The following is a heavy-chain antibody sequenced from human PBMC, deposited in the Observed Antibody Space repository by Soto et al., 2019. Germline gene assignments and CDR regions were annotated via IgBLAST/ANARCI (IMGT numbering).Heavy chain of an antibody. CDR3: ARSGIAELSLVGFFDY. V-gene: IGHV1-69*13. CDR1: GGTFSSYS. J-gene: IGHJ4*02. CDR2: IIPIFGTA. D-gene: IGHD6-13*01. Sequence: SVKVSCKASGGTFSSYSISWVLQAPGQGLEWMGGIIPIFGTANYAQKFQGRVTITADESTSTAYMELSSLRSEDTAVYYCARSGIAELSLVGFFDYWGQGTLVTVSS.